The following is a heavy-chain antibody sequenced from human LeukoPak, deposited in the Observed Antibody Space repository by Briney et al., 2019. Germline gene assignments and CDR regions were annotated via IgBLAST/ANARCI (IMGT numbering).Heavy chain of an antibody. D-gene: IGHD2-21*02. J-gene: IGHJ3*02. CDR1: GFTFSSYW. CDR2: IKKDGSEK. CDR3: AREVTPRGPFNI. V-gene: IGHV3-7*04. Sequence: QPGGSLRLSCVASGFTFSSYWMSWVRQAPGKGLEWVANIKKDGSEKYYVDSVKGRFTISRDNGKNSLYLQMNSLRAEDTAVYHCAREVTPRGPFNIWGQGAVVTVSS.